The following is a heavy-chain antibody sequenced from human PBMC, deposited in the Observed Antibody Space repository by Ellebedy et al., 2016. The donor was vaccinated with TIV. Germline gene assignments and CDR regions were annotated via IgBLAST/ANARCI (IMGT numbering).Heavy chain of an antibody. CDR3: ARELGDTDKYGFDY. CDR1: GGSISSYY. J-gene: IGHJ4*02. CDR2: IYYSGST. D-gene: IGHD3-16*01. V-gene: IGHV4-59*12. Sequence: SETLSLTCTVSGGSISSYYWSWIRQPPGKGLEWIGYIYYSGSTYYNPPLKSRVTISVDTSKNQFSLKLSSVTAADTAVYYCARELGDTDKYGFDYWGQGTLVTVSS.